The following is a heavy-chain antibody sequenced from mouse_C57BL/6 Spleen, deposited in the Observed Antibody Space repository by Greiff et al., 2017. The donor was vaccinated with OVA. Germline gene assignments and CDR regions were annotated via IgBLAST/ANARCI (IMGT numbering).Heavy chain of an antibody. Sequence: QVQLQQSGAELVRPGTSVKVSCKASGYAFTNYLIEWVKQRPGQGLEWIGVINPGSGGTNNNEKFKGKATLTADKSSSTAYMQLSSLTSEDSAVYFCARALITTVVAGDAMDYWGQGTSVTVSS. V-gene: IGHV1-54*01. CDR3: ARALITTVVAGDAMDY. CDR2: INPGSGGT. D-gene: IGHD1-1*01. J-gene: IGHJ4*01. CDR1: GYAFTNYL.